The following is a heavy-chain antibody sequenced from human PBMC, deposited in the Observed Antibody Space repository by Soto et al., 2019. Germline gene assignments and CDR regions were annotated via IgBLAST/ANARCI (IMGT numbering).Heavy chain of an antibody. CDR1: GGSISSYY. J-gene: IGHJ4*02. Sequence: SETLSLTCTVSGGSISSYYWTWIRQPPEKGLEWIGFMYNSGSTHYNPSLKSRVTISLDTSKNQFSLNLRSVTAADTAVYYCASMGYHYGSGSYPLDYWGQGTLVTVSS. CDR2: MYNSGST. CDR3: ASMGYHYGSGSYPLDY. D-gene: IGHD3-10*01. V-gene: IGHV4-59*08.